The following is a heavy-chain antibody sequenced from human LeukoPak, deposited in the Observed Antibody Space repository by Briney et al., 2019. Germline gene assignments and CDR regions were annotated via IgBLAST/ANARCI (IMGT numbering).Heavy chain of an antibody. D-gene: IGHD3-10*01. Sequence: GGSLRLSCAASGFTVSGAWMHWVRQAPGKGLVWVSRINNDGTTTMYADSVKGRFTLSRDNAKNTLYLQMNSLRAEDTAVYYCARVSGPGMNEYFHLWGQGTLVTVSS. CDR2: INNDGTTT. J-gene: IGHJ1*01. CDR3: ARVSGPGMNEYFHL. V-gene: IGHV3-74*03. CDR1: GFTVSGAW.